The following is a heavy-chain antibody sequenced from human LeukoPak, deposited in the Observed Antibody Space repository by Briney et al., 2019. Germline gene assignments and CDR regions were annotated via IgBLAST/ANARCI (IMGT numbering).Heavy chain of an antibody. D-gene: IGHD1-1*01. V-gene: IGHV4-59*05. CDR3: AREVTTPKNWFDP. CDR2: IYYSGST. CDR1: GGSISSYY. J-gene: IGHJ5*02. Sequence: SETLSLTCTVSGGSISSYYWSWIRQPPGKGLEWIGSIYYSGSTYYNPSLKSRVTISVDTSNNQFSLKLSSVTAADTAVYYCAREVTTPKNWFDPWGQGTLVTVSS.